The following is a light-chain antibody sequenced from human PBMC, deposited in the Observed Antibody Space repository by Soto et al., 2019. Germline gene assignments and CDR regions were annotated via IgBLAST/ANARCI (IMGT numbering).Light chain of an antibody. Sequence: SALTQPASVSGSPGQSITISCTGTSSDVGSYNLVSWYQQHPGKAPKLMIYGVSKRPSGVSDRFSGSKSGDTASLTISGLQAEDEADYYCCSYAGVNTFYVFGTGTKVTVL. CDR3: CSYAGVNTFYV. CDR1: SSDVGSYNL. J-gene: IGLJ1*01. V-gene: IGLV2-23*02. CDR2: GVS.